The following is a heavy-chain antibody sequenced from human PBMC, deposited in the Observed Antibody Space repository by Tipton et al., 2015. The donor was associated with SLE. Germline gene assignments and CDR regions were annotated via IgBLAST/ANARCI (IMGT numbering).Heavy chain of an antibody. CDR1: GGSVSDYH. D-gene: IGHD2/OR15-2a*01. V-gene: IGHV4-4*08. Sequence: TLSLTCTVSGGSVSDYHWRWIRQPPGKGLEWVGYIYHTGSTNYNPSLKSRVTISIDTSKNHFFLKLNSVIASDTAVYYCARLRGNTYISYWGQGTLVTVSS. CDR3: ARLRGNTYISY. J-gene: IGHJ4*02. CDR2: IYHTGST.